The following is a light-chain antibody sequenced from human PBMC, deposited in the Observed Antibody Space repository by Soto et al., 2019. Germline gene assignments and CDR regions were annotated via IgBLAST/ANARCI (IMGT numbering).Light chain of an antibody. J-gene: IGKJ4*01. V-gene: IGKV4-1*01. CDR2: WAS. CDR3: QQYHSIPLT. Sequence: DIVMTQSPDSLAVSLGERATINCKSSQSVLYSSNNKNYLAWYQQKPGQPPKLLIYWASTRESGVPDRFSGSGSGTDFTLTISSLQAEDVAVYYCQQYHSIPLTFGAGTKVDIK. CDR1: QSVLYSSNNKNY.